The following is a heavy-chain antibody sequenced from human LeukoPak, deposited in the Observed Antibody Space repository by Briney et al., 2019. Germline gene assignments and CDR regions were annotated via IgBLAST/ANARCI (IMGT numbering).Heavy chain of an antibody. V-gene: IGHV1-18*01. CDR1: GGTFSSYA. CDR3: ARVAVTHAFDI. J-gene: IGHJ3*02. D-gene: IGHD4-23*01. CDR2: ISAYNGNT. Sequence: ASVKVSCKASGGTFSSYAISWVRQAPGQGLEWMGWISAYNGNTNYAQKLQGRVTMTTDTSTSTAYMELRSLRSDDTAVYYCARVAVTHAFDIWGQGTMVTVSS.